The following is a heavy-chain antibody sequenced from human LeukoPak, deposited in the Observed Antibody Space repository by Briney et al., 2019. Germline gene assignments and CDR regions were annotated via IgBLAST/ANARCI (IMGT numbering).Heavy chain of an antibody. CDR3: ARDGGDDAFDI. CDR2: ITSDGSST. J-gene: IGHJ3*02. CDR1: GFTFSSYW. Sequence: GSLRLSCAASGFTFSSYWMHWVRQAPGKGLVWVSRITSDGSSTSYADSVKGRFTISRDNAKNTLYLQMNSLRAEDTAVYYCARDGGDDAFDIWGQGTMVTVSS. D-gene: IGHD3-10*01. V-gene: IGHV3-74*01.